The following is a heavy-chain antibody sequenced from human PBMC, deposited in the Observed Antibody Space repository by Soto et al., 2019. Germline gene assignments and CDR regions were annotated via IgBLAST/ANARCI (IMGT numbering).Heavy chain of an antibody. CDR2: INHSGST. J-gene: IGHJ5*02. Sequence: SETLSLTCAVYGGSFSGYYWSWIRQPPGKGLEWIGEINHSGSTNYNPSLKSRVTISVDTSKNQFSLKLSSVTAADTAVYYCARRRQWLARDWFDPWGQGTLVTVSS. CDR3: ARRRQWLARDWFDP. D-gene: IGHD6-19*01. CDR1: GGSFSGYY. V-gene: IGHV4-34*01.